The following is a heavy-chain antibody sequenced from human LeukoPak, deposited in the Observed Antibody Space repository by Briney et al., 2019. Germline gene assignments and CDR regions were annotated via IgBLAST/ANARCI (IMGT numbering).Heavy chain of an antibody. CDR1: GGSISSGTYY. J-gene: IGHJ2*01. D-gene: IGHD5-18*01. V-gene: IGHV4-61*02. CDR3: ARENRGYSYGRHWYFDL. Sequence: PSETLSLTCTVSGGSISSGTYYWSWIRQPAGKGLEWIGRIYTRGSTDYNPSLKSRLTISVDTSKNQFSLKLSSLTAADTAVYCCARENRGYSYGRHWYFDLWGRGTLVTVSS. CDR2: IYTRGST.